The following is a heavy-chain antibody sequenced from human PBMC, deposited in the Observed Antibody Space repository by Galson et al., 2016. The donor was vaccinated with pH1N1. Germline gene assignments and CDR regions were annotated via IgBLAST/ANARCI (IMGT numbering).Heavy chain of an antibody. CDR3: VRDALDYYDTSGFYFDL. CDR1: GFSFSTYG. CDR2: ITGSGGNT. Sequence: SLRLSCAASGFSFSTYGMRWVRQAPGKGLEWVSSITGSGGNTYDTDSVKGRFTISRDNARNTLYLQMKSLRAEDTAVYYCVRDALDYYDTSGFYFDLWGQGTRVTVSS. J-gene: IGHJ4*02. D-gene: IGHD3-22*01. V-gene: IGHV3-23*01.